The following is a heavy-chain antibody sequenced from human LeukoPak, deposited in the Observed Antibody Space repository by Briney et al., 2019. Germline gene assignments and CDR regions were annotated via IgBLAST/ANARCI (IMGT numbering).Heavy chain of an antibody. CDR2: INHSGST. D-gene: IGHD2-15*01. CDR1: GFTFSSYS. V-gene: IGHV4-34*01. J-gene: IGHJ3*02. CDR3: ARGKRGYSNAFDI. Sequence: TGGSLRLSCAASGFTFSSYSMNWVRQPPGKGLEWTGEINHSGSTNYNPSLKSRVTISVDTSKNQFSLKLSSVTAADTAVYYCARGKRGYSNAFDIWGQGTMVTVSS.